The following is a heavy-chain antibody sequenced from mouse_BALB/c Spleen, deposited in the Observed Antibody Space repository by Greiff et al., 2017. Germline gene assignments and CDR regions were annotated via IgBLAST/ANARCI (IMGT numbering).Heavy chain of an antibody. Sequence: VQLKESGTVLARPGASVKMSCKASGYTFTSYWMHWVKQRPGQGLEWIGAIYPGNSDTSYNQKFKGKAKLTAVTSTSTAYMELSSLTNEDSAVYYCTSPFYYGNYGFAYWGQGTLVTVSA. J-gene: IGHJ3*01. CDR3: TSPFYYGNYGFAY. CDR2: IYPGNSDT. V-gene: IGHV1-5*01. D-gene: IGHD2-1*01. CDR1: GYTFTSYW.